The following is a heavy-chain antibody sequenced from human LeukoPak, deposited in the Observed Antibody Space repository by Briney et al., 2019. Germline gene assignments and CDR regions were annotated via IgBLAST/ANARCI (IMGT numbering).Heavy chain of an antibody. V-gene: IGHV3-9*01. J-gene: IGHJ5*02. Sequence: TGGSLRLSCAASGFTFDDYAMHWVRQAPGKGLEWVSGISWNSGSIGYADSVKGRFTISRDNAKNSLYLQMNSLRAEDTALYYCAKGDYGDYVVDWFDPWGQGTLVTVSS. D-gene: IGHD4-17*01. CDR3: AKGDYGDYVVDWFDP. CDR2: ISWNSGSI. CDR1: GFTFDDYA.